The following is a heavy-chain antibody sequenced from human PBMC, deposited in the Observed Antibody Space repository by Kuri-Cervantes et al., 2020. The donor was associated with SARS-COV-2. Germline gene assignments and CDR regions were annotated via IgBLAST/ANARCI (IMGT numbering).Heavy chain of an antibody. V-gene: IGHV3-48*01. CDR1: GFTFSSYS. J-gene: IGHJ6*03. D-gene: IGHD6-13*01. CDR3: ARAEHKVNIAAAGTYYYYYYMAV. Sequence: GGSLRLSCAASGFTFSSYSMNWVRQAPGKGLEWVSYISSSSSTIYYADSVKGRFTISRDNAKNSLYLQMNSLRAGDTAVYYCARAEHKVNIAAAGTYYYYYYMAVWGKGTMVTVSS. CDR2: ISSSSSTI.